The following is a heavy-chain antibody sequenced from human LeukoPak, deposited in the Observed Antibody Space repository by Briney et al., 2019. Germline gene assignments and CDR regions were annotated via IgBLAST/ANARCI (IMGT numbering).Heavy chain of an antibody. CDR2: ISGSGGST. D-gene: IGHD6-19*01. J-gene: IGHJ4*02. CDR1: GFTFSSYA. CDR3: AKSLNSGWYYFDY. V-gene: IGHV3-23*01. Sequence: GGSLRLSCAASGFTFSSYAMSWVRQAPGKGLEWVSAISGSGGSTYYADSVKGRFTISRDNSKNTLFLQMNSLRAEDTAVYYCAKSLNSGWYYFDYWGQGTLVTVSS.